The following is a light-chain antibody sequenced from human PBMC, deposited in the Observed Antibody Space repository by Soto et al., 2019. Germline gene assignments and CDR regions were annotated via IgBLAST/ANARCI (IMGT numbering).Light chain of an antibody. J-gene: IGLJ2*01. Sequence: QSALTQPPSVSGSPGQSITISCTGTSSDVGGYNYVSWYQHHPDKAPKLMIYDVNNRPSGVSHRFSGSKSGNTASLTISGVQAEDEAAYYCSSYSSTNTRLVFGGGTKLTVL. CDR1: SSDVGGYNY. CDR2: DVN. CDR3: SSYSSTNTRLV. V-gene: IGLV2-14*03.